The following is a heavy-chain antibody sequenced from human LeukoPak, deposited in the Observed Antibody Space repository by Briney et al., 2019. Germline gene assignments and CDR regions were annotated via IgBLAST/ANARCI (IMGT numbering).Heavy chain of an antibody. Sequence: SETLSLTCAVCGGSFSGYYWSWIRQPPGKGLEWIGEINHSGSTNYNPSLKSRVTISVDTSKNQFSLKLSSVTAADTAAYYCARGMTNYYDSSGYYPFRYWGQGTLVTVSS. J-gene: IGHJ4*02. V-gene: IGHV4-34*01. CDR1: GGSFSGYY. CDR3: ARGMTNYYDSSGYYPFRY. D-gene: IGHD3-22*01. CDR2: INHSGST.